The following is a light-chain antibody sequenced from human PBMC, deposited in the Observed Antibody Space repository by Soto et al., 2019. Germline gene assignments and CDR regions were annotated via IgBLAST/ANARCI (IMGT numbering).Light chain of an antibody. V-gene: IGKV1-5*01. CDR3: QQYHAYPPWT. J-gene: IGKJ1*01. CDR1: QSISHL. CDR2: DAS. Sequence: DIQMTQSPSALSASVGDRVAITCRASQSISHLLAWYQHKPGRAPKLLIYDASILETRVPSRFGGSGSGTEFTLTISSLLPDDSATYYCQQYHAYPPWTFGQGTKVEIK.